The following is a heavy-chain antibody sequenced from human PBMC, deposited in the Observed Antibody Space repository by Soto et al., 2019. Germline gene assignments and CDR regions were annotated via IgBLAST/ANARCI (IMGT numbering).Heavy chain of an antibody. CDR2: IYHSGRT. CDR3: ARASKDGITIFGVVKGAFDI. V-gene: IGHV4-38-2*01. J-gene: IGHJ3*02. CDR1: GYSISSGYY. Sequence: PSETLSLTCAVSGYSISSGYYWGWIRQPPGKGLEWIGSIYHSGRTYYNPSLKSRVTISVDTSKNQFSLKLSSVTAADTAVYYCARASKDGITIFGVVKGAFDIWGQGTMVTVSS. D-gene: IGHD3-3*01.